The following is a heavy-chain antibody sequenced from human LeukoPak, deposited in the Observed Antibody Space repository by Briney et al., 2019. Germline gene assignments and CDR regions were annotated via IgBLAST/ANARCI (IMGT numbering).Heavy chain of an antibody. CDR1: GYMFTNNA. CDR3: ARGAEGSGSYYFTDY. V-gene: IGHV1-3*03. Sequence: ASVKVSCKASGYMFTNNAMHWVRQAPGQRLEWMGWINAGNGHTKYSQQFQGRVTITRDTSATPVYMELSSLRSEDMAVYYCARGAEGSGSYYFTDYWGQGTLVTVSS. CDR2: INAGNGHT. J-gene: IGHJ4*02. D-gene: IGHD3-10*01.